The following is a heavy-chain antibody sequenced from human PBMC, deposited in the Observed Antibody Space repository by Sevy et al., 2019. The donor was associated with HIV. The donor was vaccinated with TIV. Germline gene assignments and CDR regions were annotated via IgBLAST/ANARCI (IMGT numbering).Heavy chain of an antibody. CDR3: ARGDYSYGSMWYYYGMDV. D-gene: IGHD5-18*01. V-gene: IGHV6-1*01. CDR1: GDRVSSNSAA. CDR2: TYYRSKWYN. Sequence: QSQTLSLTCAISGDRVSSNSAAWNCIRQSPSRGLEWLGRTYYRSKWYNHDAVNVKSRITITPDTSHNHCPLQLNSVTPKDTAVYYCARGDYSYGSMWYYYGMDVWGQGTTVTVSS. J-gene: IGHJ6*02.